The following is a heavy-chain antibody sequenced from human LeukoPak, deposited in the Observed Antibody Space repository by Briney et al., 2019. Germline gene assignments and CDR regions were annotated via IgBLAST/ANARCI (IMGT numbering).Heavy chain of an antibody. CDR3: ARKDGGRDGMDV. D-gene: IGHD4-23*01. CDR1: GYTFTGYY. V-gene: IGHV1-2*02. Sequence: ASVKVSCKASGYTFTGYYMHWVRQAPGQGLEWMGWLNPNTLVTKYAQHFQGRVSMTWDTSISTGYMDLHSLTSDDTAVYYCARKDGGRDGMDVWGQGTTVTVSS. CDR2: LNPNTLVT. J-gene: IGHJ6*02.